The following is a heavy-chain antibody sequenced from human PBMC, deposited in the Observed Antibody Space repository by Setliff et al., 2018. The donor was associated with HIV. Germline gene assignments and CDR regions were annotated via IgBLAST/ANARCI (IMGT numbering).Heavy chain of an antibody. Sequence: SETLSLTCTVSGGSISSYYWSWIRQPPGKGLEWIGYIYTSGSINYNPSLKSRVTISVDTSKNQFSLKLSSVTAADTAVYYCARDRGGAAAGGYYYMDAWGKGTTVTVSS. J-gene: IGHJ6*03. CDR1: GGSISSYY. CDR2: IYTSGSI. CDR3: ARDRGGAAAGGYYYMDA. D-gene: IGHD6-13*01. V-gene: IGHV4-4*08.